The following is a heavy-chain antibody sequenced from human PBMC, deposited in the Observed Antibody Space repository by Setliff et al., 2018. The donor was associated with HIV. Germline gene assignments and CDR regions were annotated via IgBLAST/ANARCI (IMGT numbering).Heavy chain of an antibody. CDR3: ARRGAYYDILTGYRSHYFDY. J-gene: IGHJ4*02. V-gene: IGHV4-39*01. CDR2: MYYRGST. D-gene: IGHD3-9*01. Sequence: PSETLSLTCTVSGGSISSSGYYWGWIRQPPGKGLEWIGNMYYRGSTYYNPSLKSRVIISVDTSKNQFSLKLSSVTAADTAVYYCARRGAYYDILTGYRSHYFDYWGQGTLVTVSS. CDR1: GGSISSSGYY.